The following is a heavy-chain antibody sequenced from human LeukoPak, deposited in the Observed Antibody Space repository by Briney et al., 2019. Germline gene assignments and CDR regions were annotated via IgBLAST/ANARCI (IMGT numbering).Heavy chain of an antibody. CDR3: ARTANKRYFDWLLDAFDI. J-gene: IGHJ3*02. CDR1: GGSFSGYY. D-gene: IGHD3-9*01. Sequence: SEALSLTCAVYGGSFSGYYWSWIRQPPGKGLEWIGEINHSGSTNYNPSLKSRVTISVDTSKNQFSLKLSSVTAADTAVYYCARTANKRYFDWLLDAFDIWGQGTMVTVSS. V-gene: IGHV4-34*01. CDR2: INHSGST.